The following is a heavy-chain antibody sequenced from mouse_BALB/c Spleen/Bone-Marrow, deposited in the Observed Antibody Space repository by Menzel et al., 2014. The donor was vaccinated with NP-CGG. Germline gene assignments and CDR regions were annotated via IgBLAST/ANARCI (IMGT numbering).Heavy chain of an antibody. J-gene: IGHJ1*01. CDR2: INPGSGGT. D-gene: IGHD4-1*01. CDR1: GCAFTDYL. CDR3: ARWLGPGWYFDV. Sequence: VKLQESGAELVRPGTSVKVSCKASGCAFTDYLIEWVKQRPGQGLEWIGVINPGSGGTHYNEKFKGKATLTADKSSSTAYMQLSSLTSDDSAVYFCARWLGPGWYFDVWGAGTTVTVSS. V-gene: IGHV1-54*01.